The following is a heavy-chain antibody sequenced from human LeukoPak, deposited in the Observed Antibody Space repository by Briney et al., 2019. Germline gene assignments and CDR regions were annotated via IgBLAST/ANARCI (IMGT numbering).Heavy chain of an antibody. V-gene: IGHV4-59*01. CDR1: GGSFSGYY. CDR3: ARGGFWSGYYTPFDY. J-gene: IGHJ4*02. CDR2: IYYSGST. Sequence: SETLSLTCAVYGGSFSGYYWSWIRQPPGKGLEWIGYIYYSGSTNYNPSLKSRVTISVDTSKNQFSLKLSSVTAADTAVYYCARGGFWSGYYTPFDYWGQGTLVTVSS. D-gene: IGHD3-3*01.